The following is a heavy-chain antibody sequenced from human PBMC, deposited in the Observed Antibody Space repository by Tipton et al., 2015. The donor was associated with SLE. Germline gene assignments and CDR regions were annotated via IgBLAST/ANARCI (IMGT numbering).Heavy chain of an antibody. CDR1: GGSIRSYY. D-gene: IGHD6-6*01. Sequence: TLSLTCTVSGGSIRSYYWSWIRQAPGKGLEWIGYIYDSENTNYNPSLKSRVTISSDTPKNQFSLKLSSVTAADTAVYYCARESQSFSSSGYWGQGTLATISS. V-gene: IGHV4-59*01. J-gene: IGHJ4*02. CDR2: IYDSENT. CDR3: ARESQSFSSSGY.